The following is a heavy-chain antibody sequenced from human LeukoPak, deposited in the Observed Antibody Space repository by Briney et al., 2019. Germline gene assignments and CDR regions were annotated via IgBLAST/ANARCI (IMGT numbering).Heavy chain of an antibody. V-gene: IGHV1-2*02. CDR3: ARVHPGYSSYDLGFDY. D-gene: IGHD5-12*01. CDR2: INPNSGDT. CDR1: GYTFTDYY. Sequence: ASVKVSCKASGYTFTDYYMHWVRQAPGQGLEWMGWINPNSGDTNYAQNFQDRVTMTRDTSISTAYMELSRLKSDDTAVYYCARVHPGYSSYDLGFDYWGQGTLVTVSS. J-gene: IGHJ4*02.